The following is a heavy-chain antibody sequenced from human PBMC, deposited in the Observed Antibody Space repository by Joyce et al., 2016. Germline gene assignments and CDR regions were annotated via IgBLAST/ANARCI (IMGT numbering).Heavy chain of an antibody. CDR1: GYTFTGYY. CDR3: ARDLSSGWSLPSNY. D-gene: IGHD6-19*01. Sequence: QVQLVQSGAEVKKPGASVKVSCKASGYTFTGYYIHWVRQAPGQGLEGMGWIIPNSGGTNYAQKFQGRVTMTRDTSIRTAYMELSRLRSDDTAVYYCARDLSSGWSLPSNYWGQGTLVTVSS. V-gene: IGHV1-2*02. CDR2: IIPNSGGT. J-gene: IGHJ4*02.